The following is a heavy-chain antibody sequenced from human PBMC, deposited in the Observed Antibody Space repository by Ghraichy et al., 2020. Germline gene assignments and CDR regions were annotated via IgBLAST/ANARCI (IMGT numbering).Heavy chain of an antibody. CDR1: GFTFSSYS. V-gene: IGHV3-48*02. Sequence: GESLNISCAASGFTFSSYSMNWVRQAPGKGLEWISYISSSSSIVYYADSVKGRFTISRDNAKNSLYLQMNSLRDEDTAVYFCARSRSGSYSSLDYWGQDSLVTVSS. CDR3: ARSRSGSYSSLDY. CDR2: ISSSSSIV. J-gene: IGHJ4*02. D-gene: IGHD1-26*01.